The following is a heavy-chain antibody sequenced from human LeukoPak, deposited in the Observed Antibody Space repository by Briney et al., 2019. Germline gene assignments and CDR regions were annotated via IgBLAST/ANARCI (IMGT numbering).Heavy chain of an antibody. Sequence: GGSLRLSCAVSGFTYSNYAMNWVRQAPGKGLEWVSAISHSGDRTYFADSVKGRFTISRDNAKNTLYPQMNSLRAEDTAIYYCAKGGGAYGGIDYWGQGTLVTVSS. CDR1: GFTYSNYA. CDR2: ISHSGDRT. V-gene: IGHV3-23*01. D-gene: IGHD4-23*01. J-gene: IGHJ4*02. CDR3: AKGGGAYGGIDY.